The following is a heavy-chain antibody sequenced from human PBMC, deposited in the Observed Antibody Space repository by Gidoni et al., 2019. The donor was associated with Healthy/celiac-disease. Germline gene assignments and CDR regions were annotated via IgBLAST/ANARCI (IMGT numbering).Heavy chain of an antibody. Sequence: QVQLQESGPGLVKPSETLSLTCTVSGGSISSYYWSWIRQPPGTGLEWIGYIYYSGSTNYNPSLKSRVTISVDTSKNQSSLKLSSVTAADTAVYYCARGLFGVVSDYHYMDVWGKGTTVTVSS. CDR3: ARGLFGVVSDYHYMDV. CDR2: IYYSGST. CDR1: GGSISSYY. D-gene: IGHD3-3*01. V-gene: IGHV4-59*01. J-gene: IGHJ6*03.